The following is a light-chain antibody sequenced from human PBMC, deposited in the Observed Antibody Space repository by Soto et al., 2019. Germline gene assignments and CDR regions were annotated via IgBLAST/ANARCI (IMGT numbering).Light chain of an antibody. CDR2: DVS. CDR3: SSDTSSLTRV. CDR1: SRDVGGYNY. V-gene: IGLV2-14*01. Sequence: QSALTQPASVSGSPGQSITISCTGTSRDVGGYNYVSLYQQHTVKAPKLMSYDVSNRPSGVSNRFSGSKSGYTASLPISGLQAEDEADYYCSSDTSSLTRVFGTGTKLTVL. J-gene: IGLJ1*01.